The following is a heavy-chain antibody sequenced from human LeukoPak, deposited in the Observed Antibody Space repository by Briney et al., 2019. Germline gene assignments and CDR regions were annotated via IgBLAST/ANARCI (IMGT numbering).Heavy chain of an antibody. CDR1: GGSSSGYY. CDR2: INHSGST. CDR3: AGGINDCTNGVCLRRFDP. J-gene: IGHJ5*02. D-gene: IGHD2-8*01. V-gene: IGHV4-34*01. Sequence: KPSETLSLTCAVYGGSSSGYYWSWIRQPPGKGLEWIGEINHSGSTNYNPSLKSRVTISVDTSKNQFSLKLSSVTAADTAVYYCAGGINDCTNGVCLRRFDPWGQGTLVTVSS.